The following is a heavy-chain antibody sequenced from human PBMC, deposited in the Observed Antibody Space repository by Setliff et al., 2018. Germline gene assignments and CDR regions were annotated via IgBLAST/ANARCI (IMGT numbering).Heavy chain of an antibody. CDR1: GGSISSGSYY. J-gene: IGHJ4*02. CDR2: FYSTGST. Sequence: SETLSLTCAASGGSISSGSYYWNWVRQPAGEGLQWIGRFYSTGSTDYNPSLRSRVTISMDTSKNQFSLKLSAVTAADTAVYYCARTHCTTTSCFYFHYWGQGTVVTVSS. D-gene: IGHD2-2*01. V-gene: IGHV4-61*02. CDR3: ARTHCTTTSCFYFHY.